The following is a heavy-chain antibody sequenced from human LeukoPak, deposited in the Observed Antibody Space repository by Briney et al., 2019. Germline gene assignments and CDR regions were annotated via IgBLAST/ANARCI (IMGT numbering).Heavy chain of an antibody. Sequence: PGGSLRLSCAASGFTFDDYGMSWVRQAPGKGLEWVSGINWNGNTNYADSVKGRFTVSRDNAKNSLYLQMNSLRAEDTALYYCAREGYRGYEGWFDPWGQGTLVTVSS. CDR3: AREGYRGYEGWFDP. V-gene: IGHV3-20*04. CDR1: GFTFDDYG. CDR2: INWNGNT. D-gene: IGHD5-12*01. J-gene: IGHJ5*02.